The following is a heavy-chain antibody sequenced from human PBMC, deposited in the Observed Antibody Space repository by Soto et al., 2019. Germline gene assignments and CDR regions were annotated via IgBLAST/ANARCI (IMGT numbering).Heavy chain of an antibody. CDR1: GFTFGDYA. J-gene: IGHJ4*02. CDR2: IRSKAYGGTT. V-gene: IGHV3-49*03. D-gene: IGHD2-15*01. CDR3: TRASFTPPIEYHFDY. Sequence: GGSLRLSCTASGFTFGDYAMSWFRQAPGKGLEWVGFIRSKAYGGTTEYAASVKGRFTISRDDSKSIAYLQMNSLKTEDTAVYYCTRASFTPPIEYHFDYWGQGTLVTVSS.